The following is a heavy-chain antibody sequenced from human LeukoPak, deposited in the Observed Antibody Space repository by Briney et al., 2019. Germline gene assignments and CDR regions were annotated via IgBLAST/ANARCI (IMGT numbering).Heavy chain of an antibody. Sequence: RTGGSLRLPCAASGFTFSSYTMNWVRQAPGKGLEWVSSISRSSSYIYYADSMKGRFTISRDNANNSLFLQMNSLRAEDTAVYYCARGGVSVGGNFDYWGQGTLVTVSS. CDR2: ISRSSSYI. CDR3: ARGGVSVGGNFDY. J-gene: IGHJ4*02. V-gene: IGHV3-21*01. D-gene: IGHD4-23*01. CDR1: GFTFSSYT.